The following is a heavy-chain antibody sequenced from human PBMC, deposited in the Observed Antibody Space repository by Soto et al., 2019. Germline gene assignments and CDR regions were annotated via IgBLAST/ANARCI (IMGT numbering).Heavy chain of an antibody. D-gene: IGHD2-2*01. CDR1: GFSLSTSGVG. J-gene: IGHJ5*02. V-gene: IGHV2-5*02. CDR3: ALRRGYCSRTSCPDENWFDP. Sequence: TLTCTFSGFSLSTSGVGVGWIRQPPGKALEWLALIYWDDDKRYSPSLKSRLTITKDTSKNKVVLTITNRDPVDTSTYYCALRRGYCSRTSCPDENWFDPWGQGTLVTVSS. CDR2: IYWDDDK.